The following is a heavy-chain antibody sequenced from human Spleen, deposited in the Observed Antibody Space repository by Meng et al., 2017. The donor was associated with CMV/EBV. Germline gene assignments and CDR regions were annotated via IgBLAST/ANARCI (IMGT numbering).Heavy chain of an antibody. J-gene: IGHJ4*02. CDR2: IKQDGSEK. V-gene: IGHV3-7*01. D-gene: IGHD2-2*01. CDR3: ARAPTYQLLKEGVY. Sequence: GGSLRLSCAASGFTFSDYWMTWVRQAPGKGLQWVANIKQDGSEKYYVDSVKGRFTISRDNAKKSVYLQMNNLRAEDTAVYYCARAPTYQLLKEGVYWGQGTLVTVSS. CDR1: GFTFSDYW.